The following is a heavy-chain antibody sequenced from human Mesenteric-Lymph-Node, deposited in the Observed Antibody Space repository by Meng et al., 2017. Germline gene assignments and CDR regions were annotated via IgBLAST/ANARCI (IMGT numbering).Heavy chain of an antibody. V-gene: IGHV3-74*01. CDR3: ARDHGFLNWFDP. CDR1: GFPFSSYW. J-gene: IGHJ5*02. Sequence: GQRVESGGGVVQLGGSLSLSCAASGFPFSSYWMHWFRQAPGKGLVWVSRINSDGSSTSYADSVKGRFTISRDNAKNTLYLQMNSLRAEDTAVYYCARDHGFLNWFDPWGQGTLVTVSS. CDR2: INSDGSST. D-gene: IGHD2/OR15-2a*01.